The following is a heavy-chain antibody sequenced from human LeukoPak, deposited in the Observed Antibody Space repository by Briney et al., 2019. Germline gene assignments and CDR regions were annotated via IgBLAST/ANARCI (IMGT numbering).Heavy chain of an antibody. CDR2: IYYTGNT. J-gene: IGHJ4*02. CDR3: AKVHDFWSGYSLDY. Sequence: SETLSLTCTVSGGSMSSSYWSWIRQSPGMGLEWLGYIYYTGNTNYNPSLRSRVIISVDTSKNQFSLELSSVTAADTAVYYCAKVHDFWSGYSLDYWGQGSLVTVSS. D-gene: IGHD3-3*01. CDR1: GGSMSSSY. V-gene: IGHV4-59*01.